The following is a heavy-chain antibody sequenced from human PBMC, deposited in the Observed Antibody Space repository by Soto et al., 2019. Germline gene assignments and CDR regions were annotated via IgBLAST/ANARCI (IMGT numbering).Heavy chain of an antibody. J-gene: IGHJ3*01. Sequence: QVHRVQSGAEVKKPGSSVKVSCKAAGGTFSTYTLIWLRQAPGQGLEWMGRIIPMLTVTNSAQKFQGRVTLTADKSTNTAFMELTSLRSDDTAVYYCSIGSWSAETFDVWGQGTMVTVSS. V-gene: IGHV1-69*02. CDR2: IIPMLTVT. CDR1: GGTFSTYT. D-gene: IGHD2-2*01. CDR3: SIGSWSAETFDV.